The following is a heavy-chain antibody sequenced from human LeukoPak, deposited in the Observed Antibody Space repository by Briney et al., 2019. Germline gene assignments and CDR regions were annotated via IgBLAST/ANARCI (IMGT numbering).Heavy chain of an antibody. Sequence: ASVKVSCKASGYTFTSYDINWVRQAPGQGLEWMGWISAYNGNTNYAQKLQGRVTMTTDTSTSTAYMELRSLRSDDTAVYYCARSTHKYCSGGSCYYGYWGQGTLVTVSS. D-gene: IGHD2-15*01. CDR3: ARSTHKYCSGGSCYYGY. J-gene: IGHJ4*02. V-gene: IGHV1-18*01. CDR1: GYTFTSYD. CDR2: ISAYNGNT.